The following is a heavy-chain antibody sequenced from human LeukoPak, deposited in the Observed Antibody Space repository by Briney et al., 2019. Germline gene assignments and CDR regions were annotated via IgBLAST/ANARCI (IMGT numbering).Heavy chain of an antibody. J-gene: IGHJ4*02. V-gene: IGHV4-59*01. CDR2: IYYSGST. CDR1: GGSISSYY. D-gene: IGHD3-22*01. CDR3: ARVDSSGYRFDY. Sequence: SETLSLTCTVSGGSISSYYWSWIRQPPGKGLEWIGYIYYSGSTNYNPSHKSRVTISVDTSKNQFSLKLSSVTAADTAVYYCARVDSSGYRFDYWGQGTLVTVSS.